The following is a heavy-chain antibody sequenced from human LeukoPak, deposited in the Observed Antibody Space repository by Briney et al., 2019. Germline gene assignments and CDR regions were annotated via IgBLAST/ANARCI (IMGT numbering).Heavy chain of an antibody. J-gene: IGHJ4*02. V-gene: IGHV4-39*01. CDR1: GGSFSGYY. D-gene: IGHD1-14*01. Sequence: SETLSLTCAVYGGSFSGYYWGWIRQSPGKGLEWIGSIYYSGSTYYNPSLKSRVTISVDTSKNQFSLKLSSVTAADTAVYYCARHGTIGASWGQGTLVTVSS. CDR2: IYYSGST. CDR3: ARHGTIGAS.